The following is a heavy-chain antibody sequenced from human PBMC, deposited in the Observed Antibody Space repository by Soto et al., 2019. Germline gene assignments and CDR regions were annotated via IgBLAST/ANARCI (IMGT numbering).Heavy chain of an antibody. Sequence: PGESLKISCKGSGYSFTTYWISWVRQMPGKGLEWMGRIDPTDSDTYYSPSFQGHVTFSADKSISTVYLQWSSLKASDTAMYYCATHDAQADRRWFDPWGQGTLVTVSS. CDR1: GYSFTTYW. J-gene: IGHJ5*02. CDR2: IDPTDSDT. CDR3: ATHDAQADRRWFDP. V-gene: IGHV5-10-1*01.